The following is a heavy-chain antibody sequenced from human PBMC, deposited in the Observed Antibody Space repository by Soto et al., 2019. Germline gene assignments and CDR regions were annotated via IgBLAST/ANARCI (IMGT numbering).Heavy chain of an antibody. Sequence: QVQLVQSGAEVKKPGASVKVSCKASGYTFTSYGITWVRQAPAQGLEWMGWTSAKNDNTKYAQKFQDRVTLTTDTSTTTAYMELRSLRSDDTAMYYCAKNMAHGDSDDYWGQGTLVTVSS. V-gene: IGHV1-18*01. D-gene: IGHD4-17*01. CDR1: GYTFTSYG. CDR3: AKNMAHGDSDDY. J-gene: IGHJ4*02. CDR2: TSAKNDNT.